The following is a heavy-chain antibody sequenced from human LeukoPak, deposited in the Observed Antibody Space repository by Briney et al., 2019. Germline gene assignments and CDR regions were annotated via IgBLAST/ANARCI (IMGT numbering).Heavy chain of an antibody. CDR1: GYSISSGYY. CDR2: IYHSGST. CDR3: ARQSFRAYYFDY. Sequence: PSETLSLTCTVSGYSISSGYYWGWIRQPPGKGLEWIGSIYHSGSTYYNPSLKSRVTISVDTSKNQFSLKLSSVTAADTAVYYCARQSFRAYYFDYWGQGTLVTVSS. D-gene: IGHD2-21*01. V-gene: IGHV4-38-2*02. J-gene: IGHJ4*02.